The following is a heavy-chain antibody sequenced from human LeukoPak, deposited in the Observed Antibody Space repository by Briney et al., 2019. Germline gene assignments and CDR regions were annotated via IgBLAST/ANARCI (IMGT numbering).Heavy chain of an antibody. D-gene: IGHD3-10*01. Sequence: GRSLRLSCAASGFTFSSYGMHWVRQAPGKGPEWVAVISYGGSDKYYADSVKGRFTISRDNSRNTLYLQMNSLRAEDTAVYYCARGLGRELDGAFDIWGQGTMVTVSS. J-gene: IGHJ3*02. V-gene: IGHV3-30*03. CDR1: GFTFSSYG. CDR2: ISYGGSDK. CDR3: ARGLGRELDGAFDI.